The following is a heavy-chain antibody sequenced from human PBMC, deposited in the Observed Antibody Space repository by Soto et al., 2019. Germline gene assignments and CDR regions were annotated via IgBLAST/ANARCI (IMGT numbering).Heavy chain of an antibody. D-gene: IGHD6-13*01. J-gene: IGHJ5*02. V-gene: IGHV3-23*01. Sequence: EVQLLESGGALVQPGGSLRLSCAASGFTFSSYAMTWVRQAPGKGLEWVSGISGSGDNTYYADSVKGRFTMSRDKSKNTLGREMNGLRAEDTAIYYCAKAPRATSSWNWFDPWGQGTLVTVSS. CDR1: GFTFSSYA. CDR3: AKAPRATSSWNWFDP. CDR2: ISGSGDNT.